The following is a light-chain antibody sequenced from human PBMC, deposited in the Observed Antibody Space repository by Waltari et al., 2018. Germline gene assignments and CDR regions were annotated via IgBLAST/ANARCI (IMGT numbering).Light chain of an antibody. V-gene: IGKV3-20*01. J-gene: IGKJ1*01. CDR2: GAS. Sequence: EIVLTQSPGTLSLSPGDRGTLSCRTSQSVGRSLAWYQQTRGQAPRLLIYGASSRATGTPDRLSGSGSGTDFSLTISRLEPEDFAVYYCQHYVTLPVTFGQGTKVEIK. CDR3: QHYVTLPVT. CDR1: QSVGRS.